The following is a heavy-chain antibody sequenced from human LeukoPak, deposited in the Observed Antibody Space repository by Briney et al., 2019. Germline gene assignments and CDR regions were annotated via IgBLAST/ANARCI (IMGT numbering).Heavy chain of an antibody. CDR2: IYYSGST. J-gene: IGHJ4*02. CDR1: GGSISSYY. CDR3: ARVSDYGDHASFDY. D-gene: IGHD4-17*01. Sequence: PSETLSLTCTVSGGSISSYYGSWIRQPPGKGLEWIGYIYYSGSTNYNPSLKSRVTISVDTSKNQFSLKLSSVTAADTAVYYCARVSDYGDHASFDYWGQGTLVTVSS. V-gene: IGHV4-59*01.